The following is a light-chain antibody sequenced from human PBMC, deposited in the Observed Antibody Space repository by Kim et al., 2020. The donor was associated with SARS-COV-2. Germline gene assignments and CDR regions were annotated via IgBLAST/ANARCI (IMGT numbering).Light chain of an antibody. Sequence: PGQVVTISCAATSSDVSGYIVVSCYQHPPGTAPILMIEVSRRRPAGAPDRFAGSNAGNTSSLAVSGLQADDEADYCSCSYADNKRVFGRGTKLTVL. V-gene: IGLV2-8*01. CDR1: SSDVSGYIV. CDR2: VSR. CDR3: CSYADNKRV. J-gene: IGLJ1*01.